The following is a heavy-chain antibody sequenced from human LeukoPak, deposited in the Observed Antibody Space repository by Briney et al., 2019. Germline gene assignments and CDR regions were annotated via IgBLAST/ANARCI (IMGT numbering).Heavy chain of an antibody. CDR1: GLTFSSYS. CDR3: ASGQLSVGISAFDY. J-gene: IGHJ4*02. Sequence: PGGSLRLSCAAAGLTFSSYSVNWVRQAPGKGLEWVSSISSSSSYIYYADSVKGRVTISRDNAKNSLYLQMNSLRAEDTAVYYCASGQLSVGISAFDYWGQGTLVTVSS. CDR2: ISSSSSYI. V-gene: IGHV3-21*01. D-gene: IGHD4-23*01.